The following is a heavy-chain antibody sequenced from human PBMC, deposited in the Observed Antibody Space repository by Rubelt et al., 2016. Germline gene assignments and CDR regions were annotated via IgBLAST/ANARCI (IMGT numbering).Heavy chain of an antibody. Sequence: QVQLVQPGAEVKKPGASVKVSCKASGYTFTGYYMHWVRQAPGQGLEWMGRINPNSGGTNYARKFQGRVTMTRDTSISTAYMELSRLRSDDTAVYYCAREGDYYYGMDVWGQGTTVTVSS. CDR1: GYTFTGYY. CDR3: AREGDYYYGMDV. J-gene: IGHJ6*02. CDR2: INPNSGGT. V-gene: IGHV1-2*06. D-gene: IGHD3-16*01.